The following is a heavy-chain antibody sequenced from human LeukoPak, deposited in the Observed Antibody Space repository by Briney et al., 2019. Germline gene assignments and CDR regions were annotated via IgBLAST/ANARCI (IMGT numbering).Heavy chain of an antibody. V-gene: IGHV3-30*02. CDR2: IWYDGSNK. D-gene: IGHD6-13*01. J-gene: IGHJ4*02. CDR1: GFTFSGFG. Sequence: GGSLRLSCAASGFTFSGFGMHWVRQAPGKGLEWVAFIWYDGSNKYYADSIKGRFTISRDNSKNTLYLQMNSLRGEDTAVYYCARGAAGEDYWGQGTLVTVSS. CDR3: ARGAAGEDY.